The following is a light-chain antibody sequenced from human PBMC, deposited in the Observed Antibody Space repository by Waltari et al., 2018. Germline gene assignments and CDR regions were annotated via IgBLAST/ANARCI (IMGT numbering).Light chain of an antibody. CDR3: QQRSNWPPPIT. Sequence: EIVLTQSPATLSLSPGETATLSCRASHSVSNYLAWYQQKPGQAPRLLIYDASNRATGIPARFSGSGSGTDFTLTIGSLEPEDFAVYYCQQRSNWPPPITFGQGTLLEIK. J-gene: IGKJ5*01. CDR2: DAS. CDR1: HSVSNY. V-gene: IGKV3-11*01.